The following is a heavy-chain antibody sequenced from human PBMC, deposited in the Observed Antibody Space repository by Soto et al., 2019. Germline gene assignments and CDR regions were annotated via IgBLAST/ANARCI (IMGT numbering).Heavy chain of an antibody. Sequence: PGGSLRLSCAASGFTFSNAWMSWVRQAPGKGLEWVGRIKSKTDGGTTEYAAPGKVRFNISRDESTNTQYLKMNSLKTEHTALYYCTTDLLPYCSGGSCPPDAIDIWGQGTTVTVSS. D-gene: IGHD2-15*01. CDR1: GFTFSNAW. CDR3: TTDLLPYCSGGSCPPDAIDI. CDR2: IKSKTDGGTT. V-gene: IGHV3-15*01. J-gene: IGHJ3*02.